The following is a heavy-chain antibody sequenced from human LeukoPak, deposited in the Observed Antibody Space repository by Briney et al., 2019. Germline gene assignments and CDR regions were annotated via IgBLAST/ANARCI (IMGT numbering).Heavy chain of an antibody. CDR1: GYTFTGYY. J-gene: IGHJ3*02. D-gene: IGHD2-21*01. CDR3: ARGGGFGGDYYLEINDAFDI. Sequence: ASVKVSCKASGYTFTGYYMYWVRQAPGQGLEWMGWINPNSGGTNYAQKFQGRVTMTRDTSISTAYMELSRLRSDDTAVYYFARGGGFGGDYYLEINDAFDIWGEGKMVTVSS. V-gene: IGHV1-2*02. CDR2: INPNSGGT.